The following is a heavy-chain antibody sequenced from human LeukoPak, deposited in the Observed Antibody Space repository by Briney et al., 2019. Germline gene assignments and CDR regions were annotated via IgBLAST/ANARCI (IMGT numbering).Heavy chain of an antibody. CDR2: IIPIFGTA. Sequence: GASVKVSCKASGGTFSSYAISWVRQAPGQGLEWMGGIIPIFGTANYAQKFQGRVTITADKSTSTAYIELSSLRSEDTAVYYCASTDCSSTSCYVGEYFQHWGQGTLVTVSS. CDR1: GGTFSSYA. J-gene: IGHJ1*01. V-gene: IGHV1-69*06. D-gene: IGHD2-2*01. CDR3: ASTDCSSTSCYVGEYFQH.